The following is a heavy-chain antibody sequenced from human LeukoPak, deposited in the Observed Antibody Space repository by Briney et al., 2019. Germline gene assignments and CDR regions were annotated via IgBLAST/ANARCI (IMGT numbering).Heavy chain of an antibody. Sequence: SVKVSCKASGGTFSSYAISWVRQAPGQGLEWMGGIIPIFGTANNAQKFQGRVTITADKSTSTAYMELSSLRSEDTAVYYCASRAVAGTRLYWYFDLWGRGTLVTVSS. J-gene: IGHJ2*01. V-gene: IGHV1-69*06. CDR3: ASRAVAGTRLYWYFDL. D-gene: IGHD6-19*01. CDR1: GGTFSSYA. CDR2: IIPIFGTA.